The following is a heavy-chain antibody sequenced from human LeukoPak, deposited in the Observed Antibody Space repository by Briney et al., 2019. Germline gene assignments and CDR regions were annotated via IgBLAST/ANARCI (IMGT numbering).Heavy chain of an antibody. V-gene: IGHV3-21*01. CDR1: GFSFSSYN. Sequence: GGSLRLSCAASGFSFSSYNMNWVRQAPGKGLEWVSSISSSSSYIYYADSVKGRFTISRDNAKNSLYLQMNSLRAEDTAVYYCARDKIAAAGTDYYYGMDVWGQGTTVTVSS. CDR3: ARDKIAAAGTDYYYGMDV. J-gene: IGHJ6*02. D-gene: IGHD6-13*01. CDR2: ISSSSSYI.